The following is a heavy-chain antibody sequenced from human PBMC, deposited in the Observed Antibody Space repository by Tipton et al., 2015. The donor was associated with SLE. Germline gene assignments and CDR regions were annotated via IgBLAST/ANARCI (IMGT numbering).Heavy chain of an antibody. V-gene: IGHV4-59*01. CDR1: GGPFSAYY. D-gene: IGHD3-10*01. CDR2: IYYRGST. Sequence: TLSLTCAVYGGPFSAYYWSWIRQPPGKGLEWIGYIYYRGSTNYNPPLKSRVTISVDTSKNQFSLKLSSVTAADTAVYYCARAFRENRTYYCYHRDVWGKRTTVTVS. CDR3: ARAFRENRTYYCYHRDV. J-gene: IGHJ6*03.